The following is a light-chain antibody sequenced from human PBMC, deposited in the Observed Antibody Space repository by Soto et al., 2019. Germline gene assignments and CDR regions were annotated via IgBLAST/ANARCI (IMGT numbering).Light chain of an antibody. Sequence: EIVMTQSPATLSVSPGERATLSCRAGQSISNNLAWYQQKPGQAPRLLIYGASTGATGIPARFTGSGSGTEFTLTISSLQSEDFAVYYCQQYSNWPRTFGQGTKVEIK. J-gene: IGKJ1*01. CDR1: QSISNN. CDR2: GAS. V-gene: IGKV3-15*01. CDR3: QQYSNWPRT.